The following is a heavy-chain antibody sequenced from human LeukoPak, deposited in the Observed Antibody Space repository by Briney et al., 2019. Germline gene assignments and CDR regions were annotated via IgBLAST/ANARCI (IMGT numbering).Heavy chain of an antibody. CDR1: GFTSSRYA. CDR2: MDDSGAHT. J-gene: IGHJ4*02. Sequence: GGSLRLSCAASGFTSSRYAMQWVRQAPDKRLEYVSGMDDSGAHTYYADSVKGRFTMSRDNSRDTLYLQMGSLRPEDTAVYYCARDGKAKNDFWGQGTLVTVSS. V-gene: IGHV3-64*02. D-gene: IGHD1-26*01. CDR3: ARDGKAKNDF.